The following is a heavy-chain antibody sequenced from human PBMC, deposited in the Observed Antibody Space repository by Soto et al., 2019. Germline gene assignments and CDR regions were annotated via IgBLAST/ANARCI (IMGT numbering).Heavy chain of an antibody. V-gene: IGHV4-59*01. J-gene: IGHJ5*02. CDR2: IYYSGST. Sequence: NPSETLSLTCTVSGGSISSYYWSWIRQPPGKGLEWIGYIYYSGSTNYNPSLKSRVTISVDTSKNQFSLKLSSVTAADTAVYYCARVGYYYDSGEPWGQGTLVTVSS. CDR3: ARVGYYYDSGEP. D-gene: IGHD3-22*01. CDR1: GGSISSYY.